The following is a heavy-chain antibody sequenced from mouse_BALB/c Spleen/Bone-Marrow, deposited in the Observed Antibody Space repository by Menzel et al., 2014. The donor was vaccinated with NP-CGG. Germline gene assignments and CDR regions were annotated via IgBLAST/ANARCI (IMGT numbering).Heavy chain of an antibody. D-gene: IGHD1-1*01. J-gene: IGHJ3*01. V-gene: IGHV1-15*01. Sequence: QVQLQQSGAELVRPGASVTLSCKASGYTFTDYEMHWVKQTPVHGLEWIGAIDPETGDTAYNQKFKGKATLTADKPSSTAYMELRSLTSEDSAVYYCTREGYYGSSPAWFAYWGQGTLVTVSA. CDR1: GYTFTDYE. CDR2: IDPETGDT. CDR3: TREGYYGSSPAWFAY.